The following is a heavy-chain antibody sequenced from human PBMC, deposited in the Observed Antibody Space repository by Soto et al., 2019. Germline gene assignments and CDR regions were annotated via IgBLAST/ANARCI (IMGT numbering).Heavy chain of an antibody. CDR1: GGTFSSYA. D-gene: IGHD2-2*01. Sequence: QVQLVQSGAEVKKPGSSVTVSCKASGGTFSSYAISWVRQAPGQGLEWMGGIIPISDTTNYAQKFKGRVTITADESTSTAYMELSSLRSEDTAVYYCARSQGSSTSLEIYYYYYYGMDVWGQGTTVTVSS. CDR2: IIPISDTT. CDR3: ARSQGSSTSLEIYYYYYYGMDV. V-gene: IGHV1-69*01. J-gene: IGHJ6*02.